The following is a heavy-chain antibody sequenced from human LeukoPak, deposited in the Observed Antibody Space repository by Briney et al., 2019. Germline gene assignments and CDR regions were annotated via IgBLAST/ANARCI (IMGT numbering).Heavy chain of an antibody. CDR2: INHSGST. CDR3: ARRSRLHIVDAATAVAY. V-gene: IGHV4-34*01. CDR1: GGSFSGYY. D-gene: IGHD2-15*01. J-gene: IGHJ4*02. Sequence: SETLSLTCAVYGGSFSGYYWSWIRQPPGKGLEWIGDINHSGSTNYNPSLKSRVTISLDTSKNQFSLKLSSVTAADTVVYYCARRSRLHIVDAATAVAYWGQGTLVTVSS.